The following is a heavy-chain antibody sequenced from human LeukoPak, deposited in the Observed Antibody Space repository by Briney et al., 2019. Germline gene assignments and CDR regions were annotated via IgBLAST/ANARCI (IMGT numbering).Heavy chain of an antibody. D-gene: IGHD3-10*01. CDR1: GFSLSSYG. CDR3: ARSYGSGDGL. Sequence: GGSLRLSCAASGFSLSSYGMSWVRQLQGKGLEWVSSISTRSNYIHYLESVKGRFTISRDNAKNSLFLQMNSLRVEDTAIYYCARSYGSGDGLWGQGTAVSVSS. V-gene: IGHV3-21*01. J-gene: IGHJ3*01. CDR2: ISTRSNYI.